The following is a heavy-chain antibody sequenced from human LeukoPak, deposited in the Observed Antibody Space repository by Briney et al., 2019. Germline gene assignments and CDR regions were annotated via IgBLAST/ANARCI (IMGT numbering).Heavy chain of an antibody. CDR1: GSTFSSYW. V-gene: IGHV3-7*01. CDR2: IKQDGSEE. Sequence: GGSLRLSCAASGSTFSSYWMSWVRQAPGKGLEWVANIKQDGSEEYYVDSVKGRFTISRDNAKNSLYLQMNSLRAEDTAVYYCARDAVWQLQAIDYWGQGTLVTVSS. J-gene: IGHJ4*02. D-gene: IGHD1-26*01. CDR3: ARDAVWQLQAIDY.